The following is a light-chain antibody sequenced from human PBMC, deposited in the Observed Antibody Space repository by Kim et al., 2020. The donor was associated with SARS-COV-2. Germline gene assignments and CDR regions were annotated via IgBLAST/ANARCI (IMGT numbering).Light chain of an antibody. CDR1: QSIDTS. J-gene: IGKJ4*01. V-gene: IGKV3-11*01. Sequence: PGERASRACMDSQSIDTSFAWYQHRPGQAPRLLVYDAYIRATGVPDRFSGSGSGPDFTLTISSLEPEDFSSYYCQQRDSWPPAVSFGGGTKVDIK. CDR3: QQRDSWPPAVS. CDR2: DAY.